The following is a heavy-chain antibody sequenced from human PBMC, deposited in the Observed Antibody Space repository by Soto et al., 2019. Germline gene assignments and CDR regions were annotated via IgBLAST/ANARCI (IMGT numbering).Heavy chain of an antibody. J-gene: IGHJ4*02. CDR1: GSSFTGDY. D-gene: IGHD3-22*01. V-gene: IGHV4-4*07. CDR2: VFGNGGGTP. CDR3: ARDLPPYDRSKQPAGAFED. Sequence: QVQLQESGPGLLRPSETLSLTCSVSGSSFTGDYWSWIRQPAGQGLEWIGRVFGNGGGTPIYKSSLKNRATMSVDPSMTQFSLKLTSVTAADTAVYYCARDLPPYDRSKQPAGAFEDGGQGIRVTVSS.